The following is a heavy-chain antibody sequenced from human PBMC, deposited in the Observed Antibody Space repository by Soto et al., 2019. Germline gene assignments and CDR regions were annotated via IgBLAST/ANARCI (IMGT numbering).Heavy chain of an antibody. J-gene: IGHJ4*02. CDR3: ARRRDSSGWYDPFDY. Sequence: PGGSLRLSCAASGFTFSSYSMNWIRQAPGKGLEWVSSISSSSSYIYYADSVKGRFTISRDNAKNSLYLQMNSLRAEDTAVYYCARRRDSSGWYDPFDYWGQGTLVTVSS. V-gene: IGHV3-21*01. CDR2: ISSSSSYI. D-gene: IGHD6-19*01. CDR1: GFTFSSYS.